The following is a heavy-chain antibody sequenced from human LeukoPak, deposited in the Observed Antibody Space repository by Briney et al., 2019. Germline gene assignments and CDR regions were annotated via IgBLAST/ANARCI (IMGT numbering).Heavy chain of an antibody. CDR2: ISYDGSNK. D-gene: IGHD1-1*01. V-gene: IGHV3-30-3*01. CDR1: GFTFSSYA. J-gene: IGHJ4*02. Sequence: GRSLRLSCAASGFTFSSYAMHWVRQAPGKGLEWVAVISYDGSNKYYADSVKGRFTISRDNSKNTLYLQMNSLRAGDTAVYYCARGRLNSYFDYWGQGTLVTVSS. CDR3: ARGRLNSYFDY.